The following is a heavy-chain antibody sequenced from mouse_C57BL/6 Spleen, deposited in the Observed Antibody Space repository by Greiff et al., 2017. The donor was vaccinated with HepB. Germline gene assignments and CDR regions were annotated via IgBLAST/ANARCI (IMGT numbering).Heavy chain of an antibody. D-gene: IGHD1-1*01. CDR2: ILPGSGST. CDR1: GYTFTGYW. CDR3: ASYIITTVVATRYFDV. Sequence: VQLQQSGAELMKPGASVKLSCKATGYTFTGYWIEWVKQRPGHGLEWIGEILPGSGSTNYNEKFKGKATFTADTSSNTAYMQLSSLTTEDSAIYYCASYIITTVVATRYFDVWGTGTTVTVSS. J-gene: IGHJ1*03. V-gene: IGHV1-9*01.